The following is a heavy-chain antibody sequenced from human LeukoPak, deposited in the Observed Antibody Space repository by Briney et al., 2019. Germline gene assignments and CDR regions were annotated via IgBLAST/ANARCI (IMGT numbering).Heavy chain of an antibody. CDR1: GYTFSAYY. Sequence: ASVKASCKASGYTFSAYYMHWVRQAPGQGLEWMGWINPNSGGTNYPQKFQGRVTMTRDTSISTAYMELSRLRSDDTAVYYCARVGFVRGWFDPWGQGTLVTVSS. V-gene: IGHV1-2*02. CDR3: ARVGFVRGWFDP. D-gene: IGHD3-16*01. CDR2: INPNSGGT. J-gene: IGHJ5*02.